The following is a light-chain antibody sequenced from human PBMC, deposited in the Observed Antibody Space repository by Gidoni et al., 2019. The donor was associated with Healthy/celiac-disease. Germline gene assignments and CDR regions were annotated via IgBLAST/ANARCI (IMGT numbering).Light chain of an antibody. V-gene: IGKV3-20*01. Sequence: ELVLTQSPATLSLSPGERATLSCRASQSVSSSYLAWYQQKPGQAPRLLIYGASSRATGIPDRFSGSGSGTDFTLTISRLEPEDFAVYYCQQYGSSLPFTFGPGTKVDIK. J-gene: IGKJ3*01. CDR3: QQYGSSLPFT. CDR2: GAS. CDR1: QSVSSSY.